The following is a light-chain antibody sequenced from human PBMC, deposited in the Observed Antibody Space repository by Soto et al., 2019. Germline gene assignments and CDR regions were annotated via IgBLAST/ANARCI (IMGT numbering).Light chain of an antibody. Sequence: QSVLTQPASVSGSPGQSITISCTGTSSDVGGYAYVSWYQQHPGKAPKLMIYEVSNRPSGVSNRFSGSKSVNTASLTISGLQAEDEADYHCSSYTTKSTYVFGTGTKLTVL. CDR3: SSYTTKSTYV. V-gene: IGLV2-14*01. CDR1: SSDVGGYAY. CDR2: EVS. J-gene: IGLJ1*01.